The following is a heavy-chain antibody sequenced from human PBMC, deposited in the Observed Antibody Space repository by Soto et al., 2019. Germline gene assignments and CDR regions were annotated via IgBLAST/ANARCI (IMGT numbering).Heavy chain of an antibody. V-gene: IGHV3-23*01. Sequence: EVQLLESGGGLGQPGGSLRLSCAASGFTFSTYAMSWVRQAPGRGLEWVSAISGSDGSTYYADSVKGRFTISRDDCTNTQYLQINSLRAEHTAVYDCGKGPGKCSHFDYWGQGTLVTVSS. CDR3: GKGPGKCSHFDY. J-gene: IGHJ4*02. D-gene: IGHD1-26*01. CDR2: ISGSDGST. CDR1: GFTFSTYA.